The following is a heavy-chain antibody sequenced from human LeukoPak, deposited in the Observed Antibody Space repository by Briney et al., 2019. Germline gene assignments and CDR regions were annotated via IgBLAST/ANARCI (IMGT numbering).Heavy chain of an antibody. CDR1: GFTFSSYG. CDR3: AKNQMRNWFGP. CDR2: IRYDGSNK. J-gene: IGHJ5*02. Sequence: PGGSLRLSCAASGFTFSSYGMHWLRQSPGKGLEWEAFIRYDGSNKYYADSMKGRFTISRDNSKNSLYLQMNSLRTGDTAVYYCAKNQMRNWFGPWGQGTLVTVSS. V-gene: IGHV3-30*02. D-gene: IGHD5-24*01.